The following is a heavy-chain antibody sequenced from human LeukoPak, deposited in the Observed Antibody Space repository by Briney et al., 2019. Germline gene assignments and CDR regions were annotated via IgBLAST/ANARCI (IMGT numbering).Heavy chain of an antibody. V-gene: IGHV1-2*02. Sequence: ASVKVSFKASGYTFTGYYMHWVRQAPGQGLEWMGWINPNSGGANYAQKFQGRVTMTRDTSISTAYMELSRLRSDDTAVYYCARFQLEPTGAFDIWGQGTMVTVSS. D-gene: IGHD1-1*01. CDR2: INPNSGGA. CDR3: ARFQLEPTGAFDI. CDR1: GYTFTGYY. J-gene: IGHJ3*02.